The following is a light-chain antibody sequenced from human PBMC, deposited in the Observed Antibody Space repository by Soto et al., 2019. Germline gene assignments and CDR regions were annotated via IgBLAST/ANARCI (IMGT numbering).Light chain of an antibody. J-gene: IGKJ5*01. CDR3: QQYNSFSRYT. V-gene: IGKV1-9*01. Sequence: LQMTQSPSTLSASVGDRVAIPCRAKQGISSYLAWYQQKPGKAPKLLIYAASTLQSGVPARFSGSGSGTEFTLTISSLQPEDFATYYCQQYNSFSRYTFGQGTRLEI. CDR2: AAS. CDR1: QGISSY.